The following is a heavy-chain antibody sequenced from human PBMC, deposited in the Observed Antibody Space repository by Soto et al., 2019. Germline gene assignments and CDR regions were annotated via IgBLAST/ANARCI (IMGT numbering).Heavy chain of an antibody. V-gene: IGHV1-18*01. CDR1: GYTFSSYG. Sequence: QVQLVQSGAEVKKPGASVKVSCKASGYTFSSYGISWVRQAPGQGLAWMGWISAYNGNPEYAQKVQGRVTMNTDKCTSTAYMELRSLRSDATAVYYCVRDAGSSGWHWGFNYWGQGTLVTVFS. CDR3: VRDAGSSGWHWGFNY. D-gene: IGHD6-19*01. CDR2: ISAYNGNP. J-gene: IGHJ4*02.